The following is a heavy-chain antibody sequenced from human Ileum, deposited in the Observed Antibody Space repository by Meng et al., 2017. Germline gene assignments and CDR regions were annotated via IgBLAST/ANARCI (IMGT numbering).Heavy chain of an antibody. CDR3: AKESLGVVTNDY. Sequence: LSLTCAASGFTFSRYTVTWVRQAPGKGLEWVSSISGAGDHTYYADSVRGRFTVSRDNSKNTLYLQMNSLRAEDTAVYYCAKESLGVVTNDYWGQGTLVTVSS. V-gene: IGHV3-23*01. D-gene: IGHD3-3*01. J-gene: IGHJ4*02. CDR1: GFTFSRYT. CDR2: ISGAGDHT.